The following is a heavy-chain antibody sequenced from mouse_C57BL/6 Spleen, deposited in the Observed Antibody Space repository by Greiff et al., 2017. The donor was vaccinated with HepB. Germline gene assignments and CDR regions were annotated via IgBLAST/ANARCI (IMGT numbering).Heavy chain of an antibody. CDR3: ARPHYYGSPWYFDV. Sequence: EVKLQESGPGLVKPSQSLSLTCSVTGYSITSGYYWNWIRQFPGNKLEWMGYISYDGSNNYNPSLKNRISITRDTSKNQFFLKLNSVTTEDTATYYCARPHYYGSPWYFDVWGTGTTVTVSS. J-gene: IGHJ1*03. CDR2: ISYDGSN. CDR1: GYSITSGYY. D-gene: IGHD1-1*01. V-gene: IGHV3-6*01.